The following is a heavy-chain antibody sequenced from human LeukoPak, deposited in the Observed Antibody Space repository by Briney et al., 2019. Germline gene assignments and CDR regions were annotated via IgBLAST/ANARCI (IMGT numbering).Heavy chain of an antibody. V-gene: IGHV4-4*07. CDR2: IYTSGST. D-gene: IGHD6-6*01. J-gene: IGHJ4*02. Sequence: SETLSLTCAVYGGSFSGYYWTWIRQPAGKGLEWIGRIYTSGSTNFNPSLKSRVSISLDTSQNQFSLKVSTVTAADTAVYYCAREGAARNFDYWGQGILVTVSS. CDR1: GGSFSGYY. CDR3: AREGAARNFDY.